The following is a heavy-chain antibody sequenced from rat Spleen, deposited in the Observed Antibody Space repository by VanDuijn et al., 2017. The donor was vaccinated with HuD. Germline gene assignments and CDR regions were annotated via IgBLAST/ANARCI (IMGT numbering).Heavy chain of an antibody. J-gene: IGHJ2*01. CDR3: ARLSMYTTDITGDDY. CDR1: GFTFSDYY. V-gene: IGHV5-29*01. CDR2: ISYGDNSGHSST. D-gene: IGHD1-6*01. Sequence: EVQLVESDGGLVQPGRSLKLSCAASGFTFSDYYMAWVRQAPTKGLEWVATISYGDNSGHSSTYYRDSVKGRFTISRDNAKSTLSLQMDSLRSEDTATYYCARLSMYTTDITGDDYWGQGVMVTVSS.